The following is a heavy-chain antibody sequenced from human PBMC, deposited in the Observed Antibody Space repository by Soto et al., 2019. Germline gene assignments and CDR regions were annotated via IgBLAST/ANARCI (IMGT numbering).Heavy chain of an antibody. CDR2: INHSGST. V-gene: IGHV4-34*01. D-gene: IGHD4-17*01. CDR1: GGSFSGYY. CDR3: AVAGAGYFDY. Sequence: SETLSLTCAVYGGSFSGYYWSWIRQPPGKGLEWIGEINHSGSTNYNPSLKSRVTISVDTSKNQFSLKLSSVTAADTAVYYCAVAGAGYFDYWGQGTLVTVSS. J-gene: IGHJ4*02.